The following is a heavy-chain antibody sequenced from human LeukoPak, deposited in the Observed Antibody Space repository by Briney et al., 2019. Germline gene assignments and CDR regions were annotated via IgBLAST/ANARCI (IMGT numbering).Heavy chain of an antibody. V-gene: IGHV3-23*01. CDR1: GFTFSSYA. CDR2: ISGSGGST. D-gene: IGHD2-2*01. J-gene: IGHJ4*02. Sequence: GGSLRLSCAASGFTFSSYAMSWVRQAPGKGLEWVSAISGSGGSTYYADSVKGRFTISRDNSKNTLYLQMNSLRAEDTAVYCCAKDQYCSSTSCREIGYWGQGTLVTVSS. CDR3: AKDQYCSSTSCREIGY.